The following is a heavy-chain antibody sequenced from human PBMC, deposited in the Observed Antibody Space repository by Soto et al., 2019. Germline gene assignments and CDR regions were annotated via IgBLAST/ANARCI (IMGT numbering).Heavy chain of an antibody. J-gene: IGHJ4*02. Sequence: PSETLSLTRTVSGGSLTSNSYYWGWIRQPPGKGLEWIGSFYYSQSTYFNPSLKSRVTISVETSKNQYSLKLSAVTAADTAVYYCARRSTVTYDYWGQGILVTVSS. V-gene: IGHV4-39*01. CDR3: ARRSTVTYDY. CDR1: GGSLTSNSYY. D-gene: IGHD4-17*01. CDR2: FYYSQST.